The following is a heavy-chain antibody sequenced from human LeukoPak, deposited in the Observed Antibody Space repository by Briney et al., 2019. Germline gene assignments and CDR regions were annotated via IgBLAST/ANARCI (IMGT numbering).Heavy chain of an antibody. CDR2: NYPGGTI. CDR3: PRELWFANAPGSWLDP. D-gene: IGHD3-10*01. CDR1: GASFTSYH. V-gene: IGHV4-59*12. Sequence: SETLSLTCAVSGASFTSYHWTWIRQPPGKGLEWIGDNYPGGTIRYNPSLESRVTISVDTSKNQFSLMLNSVTAADTAVYYCPRELWFANAPGSWLDPWGQGTLVTVST. J-gene: IGHJ5*02.